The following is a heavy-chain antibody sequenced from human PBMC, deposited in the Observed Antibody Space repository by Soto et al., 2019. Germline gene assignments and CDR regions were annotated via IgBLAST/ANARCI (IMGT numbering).Heavy chain of an antibody. J-gene: IGHJ4*02. Sequence: QVQLQESGPGLVKPSGTLSLTCAVSGGSISSTNWWSWVRQPPGKGLEWIGEIYHSGSTNYNPSLKSRXXTXVXXSKNQFSRKLSSVTAADAAVYYCARGLRTSSPLDYWGQGTLVTVSS. V-gene: IGHV4-4*02. CDR3: ARGLRTSSPLDY. CDR2: IYHSGST. CDR1: GGSISSTNW. D-gene: IGHD2-15*01.